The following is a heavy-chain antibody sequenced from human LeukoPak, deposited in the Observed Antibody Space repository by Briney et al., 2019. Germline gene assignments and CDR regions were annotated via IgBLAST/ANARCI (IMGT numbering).Heavy chain of an antibody. CDR3: TRKLDSGPFDY. CDR1: GFTFSGSA. J-gene: IGHJ4*02. V-gene: IGHV3-73*01. CDR2: IRSKANSYAT. Sequence: GGSLTLSCAASGFTFSGSAMHWVRQASGKGLEWVGRIRSKANSYATAYAASGKGRSTIARDDSKNTAYLQMNSLKTEDPAVYYCTRKLDSGPFDYWGQGTLVTVSS. D-gene: IGHD1-26*01.